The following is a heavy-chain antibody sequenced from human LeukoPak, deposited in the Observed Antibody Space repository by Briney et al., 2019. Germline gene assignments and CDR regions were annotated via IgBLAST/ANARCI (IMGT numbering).Heavy chain of an antibody. D-gene: IGHD3-22*01. CDR3: AKGISGLPNAFDI. CDR2: ISSSSSYI. J-gene: IGHJ3*02. CDR1: GFTFSSYS. Sequence: PGGSLRLSCAASGFTFSSYSMNWVRQAPGKGLEWVSSISSSSSYIYYADSVKGRFTISRDNAKNSLYLQMNSLRAEDTALYYCAKGISGLPNAFDIWGQGTMVTVSS. V-gene: IGHV3-21*04.